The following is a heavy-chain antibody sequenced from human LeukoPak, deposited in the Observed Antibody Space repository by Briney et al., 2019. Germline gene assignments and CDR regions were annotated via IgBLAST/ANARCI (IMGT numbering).Heavy chain of an antibody. V-gene: IGHV3-21*01. CDR3: ARDDQTRYFDY. Sequence: PGGSLRLSCAASGFTFSSYSMNWVRQAPGKGLEWVSSISSSSYIYYADSVKGRFTISRDNAKNSLYLQMNSLRAEDTAVYYCARDDQTRYFDYWGQGTLVTVSS. J-gene: IGHJ4*02. D-gene: IGHD2-2*01. CDR2: ISSSSYI. CDR1: GFTFSSYS.